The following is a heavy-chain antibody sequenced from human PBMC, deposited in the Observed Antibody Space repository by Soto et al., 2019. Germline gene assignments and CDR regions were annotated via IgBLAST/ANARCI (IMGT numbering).Heavy chain of an antibody. J-gene: IGHJ4*02. CDR3: VKEGDSSGFYDS. D-gene: IGHD3-22*01. CDR2: ISRAGDRT. Sequence: HPGGSLRLSCSASGFTFSTYALHWVRQAPGKGLEYVSAISRAGDRTFYADSVKGRFTISRDNSKNTLYLQMSSLRPDDTAVYYCVKEGDSSGFYDSWGQGTLVTVSS. V-gene: IGHV3-64D*06. CDR1: GFTFSTYA.